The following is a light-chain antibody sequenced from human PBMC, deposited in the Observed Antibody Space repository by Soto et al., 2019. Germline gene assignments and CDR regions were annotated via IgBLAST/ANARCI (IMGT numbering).Light chain of an antibody. CDR3: AAWDDTLNGVL. Sequence: QPVLTQPASVSGTPGQSITISCTGTGSDIGGYNYVSWYQQHPGKAPKLMIYEVSNRPSGVSNRFSGSKSANTASLTISGLQAEDEADYYCAAWDDTLNGVLFGGGTKLTVL. V-gene: IGLV2-14*01. J-gene: IGLJ2*01. CDR1: GSDIGGYNY. CDR2: EVS.